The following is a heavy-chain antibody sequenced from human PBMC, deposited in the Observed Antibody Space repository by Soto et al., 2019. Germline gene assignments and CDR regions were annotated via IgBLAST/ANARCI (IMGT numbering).Heavy chain of an antibody. V-gene: IGHV1-18*01. D-gene: IGHD2-2*01. Sequence: ASVKVSCKASGYTFTSYGISWVRQAPGQGLEWMGWISAYNGNTNYAQELQGRVTMTTDTSTSTAYMELRSLRSDDTAVYYCAREVYCSSTSCFDYYYYGMDVWGQGTTVTVSS. CDR2: ISAYNGNT. J-gene: IGHJ6*02. CDR3: AREVYCSSTSCFDYYYYGMDV. CDR1: GYTFTSYG.